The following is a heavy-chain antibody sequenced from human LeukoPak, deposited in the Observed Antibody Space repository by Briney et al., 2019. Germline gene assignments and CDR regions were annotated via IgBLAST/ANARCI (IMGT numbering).Heavy chain of an antibody. CDR1: GFLFSKYW. CDR3: ARDLNTAMVFWFDP. CDR2: ISSSSSYI. Sequence: GGSLRLSCAASGFLFSKYWMTWVRQAPGKGLEWVSSISSSSSYIYYADSVKGRFTISRDNAKNSLYLQMNSLRAEDTAVYYCARDLNTAMVFWFDPWGQGTLVTVSS. D-gene: IGHD5-18*01. J-gene: IGHJ5*02. V-gene: IGHV3-21*01.